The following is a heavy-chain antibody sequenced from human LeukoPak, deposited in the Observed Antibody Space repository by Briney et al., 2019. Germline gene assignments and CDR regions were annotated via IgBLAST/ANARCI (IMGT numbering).Heavy chain of an antibody. Sequence: GGSLRLSCAASGFTLSSYAMSWVRQAPGKGLEWVSAISGSGGSTYYADSVKGRFTISRDNSKNTLYLQMNSLRAEDTAVYYCAKAGGVPTWGYFDYWGQGTLVTVSS. CDR2: ISGSGGST. CDR3: AKAGGVPTWGYFDY. J-gene: IGHJ4*02. D-gene: IGHD3-16*01. CDR1: GFTLSSYA. V-gene: IGHV3-23*01.